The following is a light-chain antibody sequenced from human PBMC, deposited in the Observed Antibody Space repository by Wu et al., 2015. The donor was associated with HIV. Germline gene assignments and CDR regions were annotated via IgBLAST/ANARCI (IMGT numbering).Light chain of an antibody. V-gene: IGKV1-9*01. J-gene: IGKJ4*01. CDR2: TAS. CDR1: QAISTY. Sequence: DIQLTQSPSFLSAPVGDRVTITCRASQAISTYLAWYQQKPGKAPKLLIYTASTLQSGVPSRFSGSGSGTEFTLTINSLQPEDFATYYCQQLNTYPLTFGGGTKVEIK. CDR3: QQLNTYPLT.